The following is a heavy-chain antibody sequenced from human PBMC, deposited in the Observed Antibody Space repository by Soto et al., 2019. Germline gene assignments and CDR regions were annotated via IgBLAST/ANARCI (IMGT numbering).Heavy chain of an antibody. CDR1: GYTFTHYG. CDR2: INTYNGAT. D-gene: IGHD3-22*01. Sequence: ASVQVSCEASGYTFTHYGLIWLRQAPGQGPALMGWINTYNGATNYAQKLQGRVTMTSDTSTSTASLKLSSVTAADTAVYYCARGQDGRSSSGYYSSGWYYFDYWGQGTLVTVSS. CDR3: ARGQDGRSSSGYYSSGWYYFDY. V-gene: IGHV1-18*01. J-gene: IGHJ4*02.